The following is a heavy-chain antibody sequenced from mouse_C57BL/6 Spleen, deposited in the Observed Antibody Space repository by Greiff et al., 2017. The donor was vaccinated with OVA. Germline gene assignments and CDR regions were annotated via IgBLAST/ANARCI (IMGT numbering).Heavy chain of an antibody. V-gene: IGHV5-16*01. Sequence: EVMLVESEGGLVQPGRSMKLSCTASGFTFSDYYMAWVRQVPEKGLEWVANINYDGSSTYYLDSLKSRFIISRDNAKNILYLQMSSLKSEDTATYYCARALYSDYAMDYWGQGTSVTVSS. D-gene: IGHD2-12*01. CDR3: ARALYSDYAMDY. CDR1: GFTFSDYY. J-gene: IGHJ4*01. CDR2: INYDGSST.